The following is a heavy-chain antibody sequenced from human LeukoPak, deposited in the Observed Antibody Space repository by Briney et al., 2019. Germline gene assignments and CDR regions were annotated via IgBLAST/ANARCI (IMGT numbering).Heavy chain of an antibody. CDR3: ARDKYGGNSNAFDI. Sequence: PGGSLTLSCAASGFTFSTYWMHWVRQPRGRGRVWVSRINSDGSSTHYADSVRGRFTNSRDNDKNTLYLQMNSLRVEDTAMYYCARDKYGGNSNAFDIWGQGTMVTVSS. CDR2: INSDGSST. J-gene: IGHJ3*02. D-gene: IGHD4-23*01. CDR1: GFTFSTYW. V-gene: IGHV3-74*01.